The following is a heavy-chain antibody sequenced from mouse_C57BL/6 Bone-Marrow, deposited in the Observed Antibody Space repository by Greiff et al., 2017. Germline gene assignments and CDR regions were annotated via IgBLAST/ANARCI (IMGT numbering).Heavy chain of an antibody. V-gene: IGHV14-1*01. D-gene: IGHD1-1*01. CDR2: IVPEDGDT. CDR1: GFNIKDYY. J-gene: IGHJ2*01. Sequence: EVQLQQSGAELVRPGASVKFSCTASGFNIKDYYMHWVKQRPEHGLEWIGRIVPEDGDTEYAPKFQGQATITADTSSNPAYLQRSSLTSEDTAVYDCNTGVLMGTVVPYYFDYWGQGTTLTVSS. CDR3: NTGVLMGTVVPYYFDY.